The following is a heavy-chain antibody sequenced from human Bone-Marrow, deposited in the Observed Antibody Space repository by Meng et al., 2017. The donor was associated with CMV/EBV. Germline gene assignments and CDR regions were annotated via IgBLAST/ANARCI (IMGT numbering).Heavy chain of an antibody. Sequence: ASVKVSCKASGYIFTSYGFTWVRQAPGQGLQWVGWISGYDGNTNYAQKLQGRVTMTTDTSTSTAYMELRSLRSDDTAVYYCARRLYCSSTSCFELEPWGQGTLVTVSS. V-gene: IGHV1-18*01. CDR2: ISGYDGNT. CDR1: GYIFTSYG. J-gene: IGHJ4*02. D-gene: IGHD2-2*01. CDR3: ARRLYCSSTSCFELEP.